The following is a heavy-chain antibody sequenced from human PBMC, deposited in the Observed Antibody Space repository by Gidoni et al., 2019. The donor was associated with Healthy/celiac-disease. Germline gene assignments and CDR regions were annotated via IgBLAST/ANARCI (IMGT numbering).Heavy chain of an antibody. CDR3: ARDGDYGDKPDVGHSYYFDY. CDR2: IWFDGGNN. J-gene: IGHJ4*02. CDR1: GFTFGSYG. Sequence: QVQLLWSGGGVVQPGRSVRLSCAPSGFTFGSYGMHWVRQAPGKGLEWVAVIWFDGGNNYYADSVKGRFTISRDNSKNTLYLKMNSLRAEDTAVYYCARDGDYGDKPDVGHSYYFDYWGQGTLVTVSS. V-gene: IGHV3-33*01. D-gene: IGHD4-17*01.